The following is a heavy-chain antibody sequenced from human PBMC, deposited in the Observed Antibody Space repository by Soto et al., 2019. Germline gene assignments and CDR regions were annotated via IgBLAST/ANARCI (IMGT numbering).Heavy chain of an antibody. D-gene: IGHD2-2*01. CDR2: VSGSGGSI. V-gene: IGHV3-23*01. Sequence: GGSLRLSCAASGFTFSSYAMNWGRQAPGKGLEWVSAVSGSGGSIYYTDSVKGRFTSSRDNSKNTLYLQMNSLRDEDTAVYYCAKVVRCSSTSCYERWFDPWGQGT. CDR3: AKVVRCSSTSCYERWFDP. J-gene: IGHJ5*02. CDR1: GFTFSSYA.